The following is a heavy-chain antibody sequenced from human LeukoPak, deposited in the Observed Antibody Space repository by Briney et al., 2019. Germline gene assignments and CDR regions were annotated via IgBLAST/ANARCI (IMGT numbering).Heavy chain of an antibody. V-gene: IGHV4-59*01. CDR2: IYYSGST. CDR3: ARASLGNIFEYVWDYFEY. J-gene: IGHJ4*02. CDR1: GGSISNYY. D-gene: IGHD3-16*01. Sequence: SETLSLTCTVSGGSISNYYWNWIRQPPGKGLEWIGYIYYSGSTNYNPSLKSRVTFSLDTSKKQFSLKLSSVTAADTAVYYCARASLGNIFEYVWDYFEYWAREPWSPSPQ.